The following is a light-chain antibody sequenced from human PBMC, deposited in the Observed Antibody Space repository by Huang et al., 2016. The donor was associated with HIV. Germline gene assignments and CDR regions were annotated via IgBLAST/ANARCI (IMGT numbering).Light chain of an antibody. CDR1: QDINNF. J-gene: IGKJ3*01. Sequence: IRLTQSPSSLSALTGDRVTITCRANQDINNFLAWYQQRPGSGPEHVIYAASTLQSGFPARFSGNGSGTDFTLTIGCLHSEDFATYYCQQYDIHPLTFGPGTRVDIK. CDR2: AAS. CDR3: QQYDIHPLT. V-gene: IGKV1-8*01.